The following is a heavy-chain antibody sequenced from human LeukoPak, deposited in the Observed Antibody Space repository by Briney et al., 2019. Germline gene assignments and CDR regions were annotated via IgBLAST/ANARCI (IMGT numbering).Heavy chain of an antibody. CDR3: ARRYYDSSGYYYL. D-gene: IGHD3-22*01. J-gene: IGHJ5*02. Sequence: RASVKVSCKASGYTFTSYAMYWVRQAPGQRLEWMGWINAGNGNTKYSQKFQGRVTITRDTSASTAYMELSSLRSEDTAVYYCARRYYDSSGYYYLWGQGTLVTVSS. V-gene: IGHV1-3*01. CDR1: GYTFTSYA. CDR2: INAGNGNT.